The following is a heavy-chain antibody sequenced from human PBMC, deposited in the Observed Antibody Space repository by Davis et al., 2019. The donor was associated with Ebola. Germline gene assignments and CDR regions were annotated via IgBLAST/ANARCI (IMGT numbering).Heavy chain of an antibody. CDR3: AREKYNWNGFPFDI. Sequence: AASVKVSCKASGGTFSNYAISWVRRAPGQGPEWMGGIIPMFGTANYAQKFQGRVTITRDTSASTAYMELSSLRSEDTAVYYCAREKYNWNGFPFDIWGQGTMVTVSS. CDR1: GGTFSNYA. J-gene: IGHJ3*02. V-gene: IGHV1-69*05. CDR2: IIPMFGTA. D-gene: IGHD1-20*01.